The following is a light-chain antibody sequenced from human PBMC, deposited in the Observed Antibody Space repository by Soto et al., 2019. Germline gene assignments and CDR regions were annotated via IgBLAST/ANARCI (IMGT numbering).Light chain of an antibody. CDR1: SSDVGDYNY. CDR3: SSYTSSSTLV. J-gene: IGLJ1*01. CDR2: DVS. Sequence: QSALTQPASVSGSPGQSITISCTGTSSDVGDYNYVSWYQQHPGKAPKVMIYDVSNRPSGVSNRFSGSKSGNTASLTISGLQADDEADYYCSSYTSSSTLVFGTGTNVTVL. V-gene: IGLV2-14*01.